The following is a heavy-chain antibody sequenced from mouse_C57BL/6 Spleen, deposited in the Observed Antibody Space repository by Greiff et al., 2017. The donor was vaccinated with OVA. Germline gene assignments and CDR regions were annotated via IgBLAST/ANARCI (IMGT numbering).Heavy chain of an antibody. CDR1: GYTFTSYW. CDR3: ARADDYDVWFAY. V-gene: IGHV1-7*01. J-gene: IGHJ3*01. D-gene: IGHD2-4*01. Sequence: QVQLQQSGAELAKPGASVKLSCKASGYTFTSYWMHWVKQRPGQGLEWIGYINPSSGYTKYNQKFQDQATLTADKSSSTAYMQLSSLTYEDSAVYYCARADDYDVWFAYWGQGTLVTVSA. CDR2: INPSSGYT.